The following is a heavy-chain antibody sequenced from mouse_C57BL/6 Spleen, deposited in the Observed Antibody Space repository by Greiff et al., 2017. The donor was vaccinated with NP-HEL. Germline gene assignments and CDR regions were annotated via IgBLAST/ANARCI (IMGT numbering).Heavy chain of an antibody. V-gene: IGHV5-9-1*02. J-gene: IGHJ4*01. Sequence: EVQVVESGEGLVKPGGSLKLSCAASGFTFSSYAMSWVRQTPEKRLEWVAYISSGGDYIYYADTVKGRFTISRDNARNTLYLQMSSLKSEDTAMYYCTRGGKGSSSYAMDYWGQGTSVTVSS. CDR3: TRGGKGSSSYAMDY. CDR1: GFTFSSYA. CDR2: ISSGGDYI. D-gene: IGHD1-1*01.